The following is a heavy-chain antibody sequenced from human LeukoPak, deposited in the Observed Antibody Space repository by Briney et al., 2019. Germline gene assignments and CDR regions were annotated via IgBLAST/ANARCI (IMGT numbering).Heavy chain of an antibody. V-gene: IGHV3-48*03. J-gene: IGHJ4*02. Sequence: RGSLRLSCAASGFTFSSYEMNWVRQAPGEGLEWVSYISSSGSTIYYADSVKGRFTISRDNAKNSLYLQMNSLRAEDTAVYYCARGLRYSTGWYYFDYWGQGTLVTVSS. CDR2: ISSSGSTI. CDR1: GFTFSSYE. D-gene: IGHD6-19*01. CDR3: ARGLRYSTGWYYFDY.